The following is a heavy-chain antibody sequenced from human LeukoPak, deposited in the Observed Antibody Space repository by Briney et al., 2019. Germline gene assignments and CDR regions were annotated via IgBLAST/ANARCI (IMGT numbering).Heavy chain of an antibody. V-gene: IGHV3-30*02. CDR2: IPYDKSTA. J-gene: IGHJ4*02. CDR3: TCSGSYRVFDY. CDR1: GFTFSTFA. Sequence: GGSLRLSCAASGFTFSTFAMHWVRQAPGKGLEWVAFIPYDKSTAYYADSVKGRFTISRDNSKNTLDLQMNSLRTEDTAVYYCTCSGSYRVFDYWGQGVLVTVSS. D-gene: IGHD3-10*02.